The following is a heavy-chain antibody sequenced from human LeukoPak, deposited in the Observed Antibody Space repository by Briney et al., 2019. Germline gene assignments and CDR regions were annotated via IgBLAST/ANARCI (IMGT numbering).Heavy chain of an antibody. V-gene: IGHV3-7*01. CDR1: GFTFSSYW. D-gene: IGHD3-22*01. CDR3: ARDSSGYWVDAFDI. J-gene: IGHJ3*02. CDR2: IKQDGSEK. Sequence: GGSLRLSCAASGFTFSSYWMSWVRQAPGKGLEWVANIKQDGSEKYYVECVKGRFTIYRDNAKNSLCLQMNSLRAEDTAVYYCARDSSGYWVDAFDIWGQGTMVTVSS.